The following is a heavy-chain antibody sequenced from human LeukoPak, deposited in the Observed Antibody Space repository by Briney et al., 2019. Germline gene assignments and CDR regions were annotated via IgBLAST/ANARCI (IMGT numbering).Heavy chain of an antibody. Sequence: PGGSLRLSCAASGFTFSSYEMNWVRQAPGKGLEWISYISNSGSTIYYADSVKGRFTISRDNAKNSLYLQMNSLRAEDTAVYYCARDLDYGDYGNWFDPWGQGTLVTVSS. V-gene: IGHV3-48*03. CDR2: ISNSGSTI. J-gene: IGHJ5*02. CDR1: GFTFSSYE. CDR3: ARDLDYGDYGNWFDP. D-gene: IGHD4-17*01.